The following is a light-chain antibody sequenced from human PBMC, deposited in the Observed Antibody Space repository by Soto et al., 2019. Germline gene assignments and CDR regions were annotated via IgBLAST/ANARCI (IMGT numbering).Light chain of an antibody. CDR3: QQYGDSPLT. V-gene: IGKV3-15*01. J-gene: IGKJ4*01. CDR1: QSVGNN. Sequence: EIVVTQSPATLSVSPGERATLSCRASQSVGNNFAWYQQKPGQAPRLLIFATSTRATGVPARFSGSGSGTEFTITISSLQSEDFAVYYCQQYGDSPLTFGGGAKVEIE. CDR2: ATS.